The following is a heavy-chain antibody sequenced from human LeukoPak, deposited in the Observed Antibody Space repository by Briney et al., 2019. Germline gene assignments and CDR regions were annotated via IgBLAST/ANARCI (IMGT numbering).Heavy chain of an antibody. J-gene: IGHJ6*02. CDR2: MYYSGCN. V-gene: IGHV4-59*07. Sequence: SDTLSLPCTVSGGYINNYYWRWLRQPPGKGREGIGYMYYSGCNNYNPSLKSRVTISVDTSKNQFSLRLSSVTAADTAVYYCARGAKYYYGSGRDYYYYGLDVWGQGTTVTVSS. CDR1: GGYINNYY. D-gene: IGHD3-10*01. CDR3: ARGAKYYYGSGRDYYYYGLDV.